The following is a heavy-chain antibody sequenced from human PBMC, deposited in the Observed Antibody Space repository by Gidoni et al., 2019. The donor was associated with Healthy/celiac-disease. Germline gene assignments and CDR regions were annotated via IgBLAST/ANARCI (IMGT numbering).Heavy chain of an antibody. CDR3: AKDHRLQTKTYYYGSGSYYNVGYFDY. CDR1: GSTFSSYG. J-gene: IGHJ4*02. V-gene: IGHV3-30*18. D-gene: IGHD3-10*01. CDR2: ISYDGSNK. Sequence: QVQLVESGGGVVQPGRSLRLSCAASGSTFSSYGMHWVRQATGKGLEWVAVISYDGSNKYYADSVKGRFTISRDNSKNTLYLQMNSLRAEDTAVYYCAKDHRLQTKTYYYGSGSYYNVGYFDYWGQGTLVTVSS.